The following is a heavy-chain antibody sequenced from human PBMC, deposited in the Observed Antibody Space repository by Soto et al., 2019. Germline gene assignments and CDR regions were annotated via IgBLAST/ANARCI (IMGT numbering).Heavy chain of an antibody. J-gene: IGHJ4*02. V-gene: IGHV1-69*06. D-gene: IGHD3-22*01. CDR1: GGTFSSDA. CDR3: ARDYYDSSGYHYFDY. Sequence: SVKVSCKASGGTFSSDAISWVRQAPGQGLEWMGGIIPIFGTANYAQKFQGRVTITADKSTSTAYMELSSLRSEDTAVYYCARDYYDSSGYHYFDYWGQGTLVTVSS. CDR2: IIPIFGTA.